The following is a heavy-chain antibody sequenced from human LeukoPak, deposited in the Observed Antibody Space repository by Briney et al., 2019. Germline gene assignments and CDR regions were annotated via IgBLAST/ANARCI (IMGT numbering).Heavy chain of an antibody. CDR3: ARGGDYDILTGYEYLDY. Sequence: SETLSLTCTVSGGSISSGSYYWSWIRQPAGKGLEWIGRIYTSGSTNYNPSLKRRFTISVDTSKNQFSLKLSSVTAADTAVYYCARGGDYDILTGYEYLDYWGQGTLVTVSS. V-gene: IGHV4-61*02. D-gene: IGHD3-9*01. CDR2: IYTSGST. CDR1: GGSISSGSYY. J-gene: IGHJ4*02.